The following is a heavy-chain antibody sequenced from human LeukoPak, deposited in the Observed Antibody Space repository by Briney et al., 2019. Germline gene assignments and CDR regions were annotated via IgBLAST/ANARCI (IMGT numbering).Heavy chain of an antibody. D-gene: IGHD2-21*02. CDR1: GYTFTDYF. CDR2: INPNIGDA. Sequence: ASVKVSCKASGYTFTDYFIHWERQAPGQGLEGMGWINPNIGDASYAQKFQDRVTMTRDRSINTAYMELSRLTSDDTAVYYCARMALDGGDSIGFDSWGQGTLVTVS. V-gene: IGHV1-2*02. CDR3: ARMALDGGDSIGFDS. J-gene: IGHJ5*01.